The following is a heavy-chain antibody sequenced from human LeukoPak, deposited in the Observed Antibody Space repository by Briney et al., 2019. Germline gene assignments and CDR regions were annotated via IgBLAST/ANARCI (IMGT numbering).Heavy chain of an antibody. V-gene: IGHV4-30-4*08. Sequence: SQTLSLTCTVSGGSISSGDYYWSWIRQPPGKGLEWIGYIYYSGSTYYNPSLKSRVTISVDTSKNQFSLNLSSVTAADTAVYYCARARGGYGDYGSWFDPWGQGTLVPVSS. D-gene: IGHD4-17*01. CDR3: ARARGGYGDYGSWFDP. J-gene: IGHJ5*02. CDR1: GGSISSGDYY. CDR2: IYYSGST.